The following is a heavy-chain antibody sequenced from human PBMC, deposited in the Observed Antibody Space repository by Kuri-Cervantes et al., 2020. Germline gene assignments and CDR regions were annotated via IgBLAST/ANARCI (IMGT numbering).Heavy chain of an antibody. CDR2: ISYDGSNK. V-gene: IGHV3-30-3*02. CDR1: GFTFSSYA. J-gene: IGHJ3*02. CDR3: AKNLMVWGAFDI. Sequence: GGSLRLSCAASGFTFSSYAMHWVRQAPGKGLEWVAVISYDGSNKYYADSVKGRFTISRDNSKNTLYLQMNSLRAEDTAVYYCAKNLMVWGAFDIWGQGTMVTVSS. D-gene: IGHD7-27*01.